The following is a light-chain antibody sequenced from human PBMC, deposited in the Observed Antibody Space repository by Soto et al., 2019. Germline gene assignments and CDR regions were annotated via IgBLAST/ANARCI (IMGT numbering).Light chain of an antibody. J-gene: IGKJ2*01. CDR1: QSVSSD. CDR2: GAS. V-gene: IGKV3-15*01. Sequence: EIVMTQSPATLSVSPGERATLSCRASQSVSSDLAWYQQKPGQAPRLLLYGASTRATGIPARFSGSGSGTEFTLTIISLQSADFAVYYCQHYHSWPPYTFGQGTKVEIK. CDR3: QHYHSWPPYT.